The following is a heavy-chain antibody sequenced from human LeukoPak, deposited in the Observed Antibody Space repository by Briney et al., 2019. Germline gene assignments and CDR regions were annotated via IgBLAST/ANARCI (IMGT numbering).Heavy chain of an antibody. CDR2: TYWDDDK. J-gene: IGHJ3*02. CDR3: AHPSPFSGSGPYGFDI. Sequence: SGPTLVKPTQTLTLTCTFSGFSLNTSGVGVGWIRQPPGKALEWLALTYWDDDKRYSPSLKSRLTITKDTSKNQVVLTMTNMDPVDTATYYCAHPSPFSGSGPYGFDIWGQGTMVTVSS. V-gene: IGHV2-5*02. CDR1: GFSLNTSGVG. D-gene: IGHD6-13*01.